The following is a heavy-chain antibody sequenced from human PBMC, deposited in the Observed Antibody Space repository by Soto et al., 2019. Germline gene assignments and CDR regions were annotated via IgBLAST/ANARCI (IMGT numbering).Heavy chain of an antibody. CDR3: AKDSVCDYDSSGSFDY. D-gene: IGHD3-22*01. CDR1: GFTFDDYA. V-gene: IGHV3-9*01. CDR2: ISWNSGSI. Sequence: EVQLLESGGGLVQPGRSLRLSCAASGFTFDDYAMHWVRQAPGKGLEWVSGISWNSGSIGYADSVKGRFTISRDNAKNSLYLQMNSLRAEDTALYYCAKDSVCDYDSSGSFDYWGQGTLVTVSS. J-gene: IGHJ4*02.